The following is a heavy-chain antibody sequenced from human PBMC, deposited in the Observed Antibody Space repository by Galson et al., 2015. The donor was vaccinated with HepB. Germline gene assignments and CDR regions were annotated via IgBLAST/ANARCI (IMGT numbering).Heavy chain of an antibody. D-gene: IGHD2-15*01. CDR2: IIPIYGTA. J-gene: IGHJ5*02. Sequence: MGGIIPIYGTANYAQKFQGRVTITADESTSTAYMELSSLRFDDTAVYYCARVGGKLGYCSGGSCSNWFDPWGQGTLVTVSS. CDR3: ARVGGKLGYCSGGSCSNWFDP. V-gene: IGHV1-69*01.